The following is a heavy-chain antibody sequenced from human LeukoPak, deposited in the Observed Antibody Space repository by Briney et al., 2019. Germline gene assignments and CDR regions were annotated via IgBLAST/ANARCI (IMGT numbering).Heavy chain of an antibody. CDR1: GFTLSSYW. Sequence: GGSLRLSCADSGFTLSSYWLHWVRQAPGKGLAWVSRINSAGSVINYVDSVKGRFTVSRDNANNTVYLQMNSLRAEDTAVYYCARGYTSSYNWFDPWGQGTLVTVSS. V-gene: IGHV3-74*01. D-gene: IGHD6-13*01. CDR3: ARGYTSSYNWFDP. CDR2: INSAGSVI. J-gene: IGHJ5*02.